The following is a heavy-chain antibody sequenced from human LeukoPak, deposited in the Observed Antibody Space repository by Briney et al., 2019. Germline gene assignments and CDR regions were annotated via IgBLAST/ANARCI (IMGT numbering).Heavy chain of an antibody. V-gene: IGHV3-30*01. CDR3: ARDRRPDI. J-gene: IGHJ4*02. Sequence: GGSLRLSCATSGFTFSSYAMHWVRQAPGKGLEWVAVISYDGSNKYYADSVKGRFTISRDNSKNTLYLQMNSLRAEDTAVYYCARDRRPDIWGQGTLVTVSS. CDR1: GFTFSSYA. CDR2: ISYDGSNK.